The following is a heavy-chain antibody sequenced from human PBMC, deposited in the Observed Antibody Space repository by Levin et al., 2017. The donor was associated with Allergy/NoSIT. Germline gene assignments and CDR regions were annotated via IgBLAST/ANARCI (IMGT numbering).Heavy chain of an antibody. CDR3: AREERGGRYSSGPYYYYYGMDV. Sequence: SVKVSCKASGGTFSTYAISWVRQAPGQGLEWVGGIIPLFGTANYAQKFQGRVTITADESTSTAYMELSSLRFDDTADYYCAREERGGRYSSGPYYYYYGMDVWGQGTTVTVSS. V-gene: IGHV1-69*13. D-gene: IGHD6-19*01. J-gene: IGHJ6*02. CDR1: GGTFSTYA. CDR2: IIPLFGTA.